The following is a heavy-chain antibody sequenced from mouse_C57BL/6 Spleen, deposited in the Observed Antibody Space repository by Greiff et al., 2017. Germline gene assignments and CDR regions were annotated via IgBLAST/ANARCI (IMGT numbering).Heavy chain of an antibody. Sequence: DVKLVESGGGLVKPGGSLKLSCAASGFTFSDYGMHWVRQAPEKGLEWVAYISSGSRTIYYADTVKGRFTISRDNAKNTLFLQMTSRRSEDTARYYCARGTCGNYEGYFDDGGQGATLTVSS. D-gene: IGHD2-1*01. CDR2: ISSGSRTI. V-gene: IGHV5-17*01. CDR3: ARGTCGNYEGYFDD. J-gene: IGHJ2*01. CDR1: GFTFSDYG.